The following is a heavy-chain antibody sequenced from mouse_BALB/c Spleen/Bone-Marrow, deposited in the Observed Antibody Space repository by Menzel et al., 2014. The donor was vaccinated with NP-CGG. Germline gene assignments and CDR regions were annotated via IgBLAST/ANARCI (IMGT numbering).Heavy chain of an antibody. V-gene: IGHV1S22*01. J-gene: IGHJ2*01. Sequence: LQQSGSELVRPGASVKLSCKASGYTFTSYWMHWVKQRHGQGLEWIGNIYPGSGSTNYDEKLKSKGTLTVDTSSSTAYVHLSSLTSEDSAVYYCTSWDYWGQGTTLTVSS. CDR3: TSWDY. CDR1: GYTFTSYW. CDR2: IYPGSGST.